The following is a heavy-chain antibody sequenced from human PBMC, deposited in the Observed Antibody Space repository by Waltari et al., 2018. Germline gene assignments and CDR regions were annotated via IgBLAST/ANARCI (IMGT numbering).Heavy chain of an antibody. CDR1: GFSLSSFW. CDR2: RNQDGSEM. CDR3: ANDWIS. Sequence: EVQLVESGGGLVQPGGSLRVSCEASGFSLSSFWVTWVRQAPGKGLEWVANRNQDGSEMHYVDSVRGRFAVARDNAKNSVYLQLSSLRGEDTAVYYCANDWISWGQGALVTVSS. J-gene: IGHJ5*02. V-gene: IGHV3-7*01. D-gene: IGHD3-3*01.